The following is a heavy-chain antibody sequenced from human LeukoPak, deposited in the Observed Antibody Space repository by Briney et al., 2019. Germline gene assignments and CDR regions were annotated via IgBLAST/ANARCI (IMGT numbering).Heavy chain of an antibody. CDR3: ARGEYSYGYGY. J-gene: IGHJ4*02. CDR2: IYHSGST. D-gene: IGHD5-18*01. V-gene: IGHV4-59*12. CDR1: GGSISSYY. Sequence: PSETLSLTCTVSGGSISSYYWSWIRLPPGKGLEWIGYIYHSGSTDYNPSLKSRVTISVDTSKNQFSLKLSSVTAADTAVYYCARGEYSYGYGYWGQGILVTVSS.